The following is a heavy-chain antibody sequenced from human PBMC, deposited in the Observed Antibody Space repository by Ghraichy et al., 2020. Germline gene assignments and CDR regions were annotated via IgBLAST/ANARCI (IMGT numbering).Heavy chain of an antibody. J-gene: IGHJ2*01. CDR3: ASGRWYFDL. V-gene: IGHV4-59*01. CDR1: GDSISSYY. Sequence: SETLSLTCTVSGDSISSYYWSWIRQPPGKGLEWIGYSYYNGSTNYNPSLKSRVTISIDTSKNLFSLKLNSVTAADTAVYYCASGRWYFDLWGRGTLVTVSS. CDR2: SYYNGST.